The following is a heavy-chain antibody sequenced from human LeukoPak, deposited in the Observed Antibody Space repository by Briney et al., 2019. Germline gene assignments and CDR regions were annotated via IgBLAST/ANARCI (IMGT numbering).Heavy chain of an antibody. Sequence: SETLSLTCTVSGGSISSYYWSWIRQPAGKGLEWIGYIYTSGSTNYNPSLKSRVTISVDTSKNQFSLKLSSVTAADTAVYYCARRIAVGVWYYFDYWGQGTLVTVSS. D-gene: IGHD6-19*01. CDR3: ARRIAVGVWYYFDY. V-gene: IGHV4-4*09. CDR2: IYTSGST. J-gene: IGHJ4*02. CDR1: GGSISSYY.